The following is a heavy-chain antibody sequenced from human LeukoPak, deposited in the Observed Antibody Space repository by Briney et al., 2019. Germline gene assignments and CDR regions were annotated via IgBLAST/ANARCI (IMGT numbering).Heavy chain of an antibody. CDR2: ISHSGST. Sequence: SETLSLTCAVYGGSLNGYYWSWIRQPPGKGLEWIGEISHSGSTNYKSSLKSRVTISVDTSKNQISLKLTSVAAADTAAYYCTKSDGYGLIRICGRGIMVTVSS. CDR1: GGSLNGYY. J-gene: IGHJ3*02. CDR3: TKSDGYGLIRI. V-gene: IGHV4-34*01. D-gene: IGHD3-10*01.